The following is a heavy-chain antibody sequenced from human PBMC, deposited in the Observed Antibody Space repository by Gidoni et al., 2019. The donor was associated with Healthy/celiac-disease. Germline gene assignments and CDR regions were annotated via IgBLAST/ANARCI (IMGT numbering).Heavy chain of an antibody. CDR2: INHSGST. J-gene: IGHJ4*02. CDR1: GGSFSGYY. V-gene: IGHV4-34*01. D-gene: IGHD3-10*01. CDR3: ARGRLSPYYYGSGSMVDY. Sequence: QVQLQQWGAGLLKPSETLSLTCAVYGGSFSGYYWSWIRQPPGKGLEWIGEINHSGSTNYNPSLKSRVTISVDTSKNQFSLKLSSVTAADTAVYYCARGRLSPYYYGSGSMVDYWGQGTLVTVSS.